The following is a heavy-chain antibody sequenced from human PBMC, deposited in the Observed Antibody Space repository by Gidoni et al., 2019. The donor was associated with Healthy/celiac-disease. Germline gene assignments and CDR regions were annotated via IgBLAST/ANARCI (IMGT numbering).Heavy chain of an antibody. CDR1: GGSFSGYY. CDR2: INHSGST. Sequence: QVQLQQWGAGLLKPSETLSLTCAVYGGSFSGYYWSWIRQPPGKGLEWIGEINHSGSTNYNPSLKSRVTISVDTSKNQFSLKLSSVTAADTAVYYCARGRSKPPYARPPYYYYGMDVWGQGTTVTVSS. V-gene: IGHV4-34*01. CDR3: ARGRSKPPYARPPYYYYGMDV. J-gene: IGHJ6*02. D-gene: IGHD3-16*01.